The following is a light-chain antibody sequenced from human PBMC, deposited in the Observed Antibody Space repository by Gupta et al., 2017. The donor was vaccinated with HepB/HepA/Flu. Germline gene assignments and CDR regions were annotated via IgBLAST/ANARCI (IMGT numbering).Light chain of an antibody. CDR3: GTWDSSLSAEV. J-gene: IGLJ1*01. CDR1: SSNIGINY. CDR2: END. V-gene: IGLV1-51*02. Sequence: SVLTHTPSVSAAPGQKVTISSHGSSSNIGINYVSWYQQFPGTAPKLLIYENDKRPSGIPDRFSGSKSGTSATLGITGLQTGDEADYYCGTWDSSLSAEVFGTGTKVTVL.